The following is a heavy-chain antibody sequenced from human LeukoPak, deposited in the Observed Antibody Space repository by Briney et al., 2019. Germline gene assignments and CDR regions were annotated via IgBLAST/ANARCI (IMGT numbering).Heavy chain of an antibody. Sequence: SETLSLTCTVSGGSISSYYWSWIRQPPGKGLEWIGYIYYSGSTNYNPSLKRRVTISVDTSKNQFSLKLSSVTAADTAVYYCARDRGAGIVDYWGQGTLVNVSS. CDR1: GGSISSYY. CDR2: IYYSGST. V-gene: IGHV4-59*01. D-gene: IGHD2-21*01. J-gene: IGHJ4*02. CDR3: ARDRGAGIVDY.